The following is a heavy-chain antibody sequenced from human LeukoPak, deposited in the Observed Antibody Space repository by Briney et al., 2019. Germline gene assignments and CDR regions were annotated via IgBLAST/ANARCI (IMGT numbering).Heavy chain of an antibody. Sequence: GGSLRLSCAASGFAFSNYAIHWVRQAPGEGLEWVAVISYDGSNRYYGDSVKGRFTISRDNSKNTLYLQVNSLRVEDTAVYYCARERIAATGTGWFDPWGQGTLVTVSS. CDR1: GFAFSNYA. CDR2: ISYDGSNR. D-gene: IGHD6-13*01. CDR3: ARERIAATGTGWFDP. J-gene: IGHJ5*02. V-gene: IGHV3-30*04.